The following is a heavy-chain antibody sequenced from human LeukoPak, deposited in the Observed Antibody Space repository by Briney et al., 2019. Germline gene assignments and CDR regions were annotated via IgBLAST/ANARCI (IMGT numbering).Heavy chain of an antibody. D-gene: IGHD6-25*01. J-gene: IGHJ4*02. Sequence: SETLSLTCAVYGGSFSGYYWSWIRQLPGKGLEWIGEINHSGSTNYNPSLKSRVTISVDTSKNQFSLKLSSVTAADTAVYYCAREAGYSSAAYYFDYWGQGTLVTVSS. V-gene: IGHV4-34*01. CDR2: INHSGST. CDR3: AREAGYSSAAYYFDY. CDR1: GGSFSGYY.